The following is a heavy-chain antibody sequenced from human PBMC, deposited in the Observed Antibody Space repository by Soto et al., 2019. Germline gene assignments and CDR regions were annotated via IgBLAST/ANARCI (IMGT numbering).Heavy chain of an antibody. CDR1: GYSFSTYW. CDR3: AREVSSWYGGALAVDY. J-gene: IGHJ4*02. CDR2: IYPGDSDT. Sequence: GESLKISCKGSGYSFSTYWIGWVRQMPGKGLEWMGVIYPGDSDTRYSPSFQGQVTISADRSTRTAYLQWRSLRASDTAMYYCAREVSSWYGGALAVDYWGQGTLVTVSS. V-gene: IGHV5-51*01. D-gene: IGHD6-13*01.